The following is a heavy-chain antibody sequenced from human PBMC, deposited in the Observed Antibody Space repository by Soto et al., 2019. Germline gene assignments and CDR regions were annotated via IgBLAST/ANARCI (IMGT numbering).Heavy chain of an antibody. V-gene: IGHV3-7*01. CDR2: IKQDGSEK. Sequence: GGSLRLSCAASGFTFSSYWMSWVRQAPGKGLEWVANIKQDGSEKYYVDSVKGRFTISRDNAKNSLYLQMNSLRAEDTAVYYCARDSGDFAAFVYYMDVWGKGTTVTVSS. CDR3: ARDSGDFAAFVYYMDV. CDR1: GFTFSSYW. J-gene: IGHJ6*03. D-gene: IGHD3-10*01.